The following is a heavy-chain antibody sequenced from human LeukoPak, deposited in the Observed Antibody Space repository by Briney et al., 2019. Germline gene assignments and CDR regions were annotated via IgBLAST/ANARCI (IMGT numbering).Heavy chain of an antibody. Sequence: GGSLRLSCAASGFTFSNYGMHWVRQAPGKGLEWVAFIRYDGSSKYYADSVKGRFTISRDNSKNTLHLQMNSLRAEDTAVYYCANDRGSGSYFDDCWFDPWGQGNLVTVSS. CDR1: GFTFSNYG. V-gene: IGHV3-30*02. D-gene: IGHD3-10*01. CDR3: ANDRGSGSYFDDCWFDP. J-gene: IGHJ5*02. CDR2: IRYDGSSK.